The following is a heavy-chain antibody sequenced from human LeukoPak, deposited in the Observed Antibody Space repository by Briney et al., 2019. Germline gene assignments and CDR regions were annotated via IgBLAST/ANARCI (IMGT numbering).Heavy chain of an antibody. Sequence: GGSLRLSCAASGFTFSSYAMSWVRQAPGKGLEWVSAISGSGGSTYYADSVKGRFTISRDNSKNTLYLQMNSLRAEDTAVYYCAKPMVRGGRAYYFDYWGQGTLVTVSS. CDR2: ISGSGGST. D-gene: IGHD3-10*01. CDR3: AKPMVRGGRAYYFDY. V-gene: IGHV3-23*01. CDR1: GFTFSSYA. J-gene: IGHJ4*02.